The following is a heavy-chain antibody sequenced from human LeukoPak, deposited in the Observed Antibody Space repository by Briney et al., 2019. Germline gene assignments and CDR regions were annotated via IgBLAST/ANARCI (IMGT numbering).Heavy chain of an antibody. Sequence: ASVKVSCKASGYTFTSYAMNWVRQAPGQGLEWMGWINTNTGNPTYAQGFTGRFVFSLDTSVSTAYLQISSLKAEDTAVYYCARVRGPKFYDILTGYYYYYYYMDVWGKGTTVTVSS. D-gene: IGHD3-9*01. CDR2: INTNTGNP. CDR3: ARVRGPKFYDILTGYYYYYYYMDV. J-gene: IGHJ6*03. CDR1: GYTFTSYA. V-gene: IGHV7-4-1*02.